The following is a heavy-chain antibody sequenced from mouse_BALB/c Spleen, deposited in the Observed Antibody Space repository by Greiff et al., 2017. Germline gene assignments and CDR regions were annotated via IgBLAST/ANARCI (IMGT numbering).Heavy chain of an antibody. CDR2: INPSNGGT. CDR3: TTGDYDKSFAY. V-gene: IGHV1S81*02. D-gene: IGHD2-4*01. CDR1: GYTFTSYY. Sequence: QVQLQQSGAELVKPGASVKLSCKASGYTFTSYYMYWVKQRPGQGLEWIGEINPSNGGTNFNEKFKSKATLTVDKSSSTEYMQLSSLTSEDSAVYYCTTGDYDKSFAYWGQGTLVTVSA. J-gene: IGHJ3*01.